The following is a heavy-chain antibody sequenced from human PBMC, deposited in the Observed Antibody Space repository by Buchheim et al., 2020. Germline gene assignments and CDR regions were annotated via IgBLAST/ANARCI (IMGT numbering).Heavy chain of an antibody. J-gene: IGHJ4*02. CDR1: GGSISSSNW. D-gene: IGHD3-16*01. CDR3: ARVNDLAFDY. Sequence: QVQLQESGPGLVKPSGTLSLTCAVSGGSISSSNWWRWVRQPPGEGLEWIGEISYSGITNYNPSLKSRVNILLDKSQNQFSLKLSSVTAADTAVYYCARVNDLAFDYWGQGTL. V-gene: IGHV4-4*02. CDR2: ISYSGIT.